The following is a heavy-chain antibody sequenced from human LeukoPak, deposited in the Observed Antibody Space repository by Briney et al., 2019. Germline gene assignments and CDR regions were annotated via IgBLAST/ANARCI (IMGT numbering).Heavy chain of an antibody. CDR2: ISGSGDRR. D-gene: IGHD3-22*01. Sequence: GSLRLSCAASGFTFNNYAMSWFRQTPGKGLEWVSAISGSGDRRYYAESVKGRFSISRDNSKNTLYLQMHSLRAEDTAVYCCAKVVVIFPSQPFDYWGQGTLVTVSS. CDR1: GFTFNNYA. V-gene: IGHV3-23*01. J-gene: IGHJ4*02. CDR3: AKVVVIFPSQPFDY.